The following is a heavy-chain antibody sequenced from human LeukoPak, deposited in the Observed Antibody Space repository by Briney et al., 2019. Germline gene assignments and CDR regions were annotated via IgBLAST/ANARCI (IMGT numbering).Heavy chain of an antibody. D-gene: IGHD6-6*01. CDR1: GFTFDAYG. V-gene: IGHV3-20*04. CDR3: ARVLYSSSSGWFDP. CDR2: INWNGGST. Sequence: GGSLRLSCAASGFTFDAYGMSWVRPAPGKGLEWVSGINWNGGSTGYAGSVKGRFTISRDNAKNSLYLQMNSLRAEDTALYYCARVLYSSSSGWFDPWGQGTLVTVSS. J-gene: IGHJ5*02.